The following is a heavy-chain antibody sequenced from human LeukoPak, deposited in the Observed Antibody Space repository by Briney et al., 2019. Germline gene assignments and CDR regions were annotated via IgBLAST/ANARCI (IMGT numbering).Heavy chain of an antibody. V-gene: IGHV3-9*03. J-gene: IGHJ4*02. CDR1: GFTFDDYA. D-gene: IGHD5-12*01. CDR3: AKGMYSGYDLGDYYFDY. Sequence: GGSLRLSCAASGFTFDDYAVHWVRQAPGKGLEWVSGISWNSGSIGYADSVKGRFTISRDNAKNSLYLQMNSLRAEDMALYYCAKGMYSGYDLGDYYFDYWGQGTLVTVSS. CDR2: ISWNSGSI.